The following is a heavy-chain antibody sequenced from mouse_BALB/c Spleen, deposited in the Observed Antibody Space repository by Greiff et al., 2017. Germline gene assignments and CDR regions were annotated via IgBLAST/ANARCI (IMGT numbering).Heavy chain of an antibody. CDR3: ARWPSLAGTDAY. J-gene: IGHJ3*01. CDR1: GYAFSSSW. CDR2: IYPGDGDT. D-gene: IGHD3-3*01. V-gene: IGHV1-82*01. Sequence: QVQLQQSGPELVKPGASVKISCKASGYAFSSSWMNWVKQRPGQGLEWIGRIYPGDGDTNYNGKFKGKATLTADKSSSTAYMQLSSLTSVDSAVYFCARWPSLAGTDAYWGQGTLVTVSA.